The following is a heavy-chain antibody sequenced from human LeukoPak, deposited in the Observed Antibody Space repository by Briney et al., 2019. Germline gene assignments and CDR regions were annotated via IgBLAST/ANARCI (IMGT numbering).Heavy chain of an antibody. J-gene: IGHJ6*02. Sequence: GGSLRLSCAASGFTFSSYGMHWVRQAPGKGLEWVTIIWYDGSIKYYADSVKGRFTISRDNSKNTLYLQMNSLKTEDTAVYYCSIGYSYGAWDYYYGMDVWGQGTTVTVSS. D-gene: IGHD5-18*01. CDR3: SIGYSYGAWDYYYGMDV. CDR2: IWYDGSIK. V-gene: IGHV3-33*01. CDR1: GFTFSSYG.